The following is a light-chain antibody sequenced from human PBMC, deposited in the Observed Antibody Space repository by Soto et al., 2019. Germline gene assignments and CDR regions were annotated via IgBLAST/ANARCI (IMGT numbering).Light chain of an antibody. J-gene: IGLJ3*02. CDR3: QAYDYSLTASV. CDR1: SSDIGIYKY. V-gene: IGLV2-14*01. Sequence: QSALTQPASVSGSPGQSIAISCTGSSSDIGIYKYVSWYQQHPGKVPKLIIYEVTNRPSGVSNRFSGSKSGNTASLTISGLQAEDEADYYCQAYDYSLTASVFGGGTKVTVL. CDR2: EVT.